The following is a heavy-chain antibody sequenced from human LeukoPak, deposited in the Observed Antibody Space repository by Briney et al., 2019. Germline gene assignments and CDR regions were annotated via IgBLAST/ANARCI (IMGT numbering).Heavy chain of an antibody. J-gene: IGHJ5*02. Sequence: ASVKSSCKASGYTFTSYGINWVRQAPGQRLEWVGWISPYNGNTNSAQKLQGRVTMTTDTSITTAYMELRSLRSDDTAVYYCARTPRGLPSFNWFDPWGQGTLVTVSS. CDR1: GYTFTSYG. V-gene: IGHV1-18*01. CDR2: ISPYNGNT. D-gene: IGHD3-10*01. CDR3: ARTPRGLPSFNWFDP.